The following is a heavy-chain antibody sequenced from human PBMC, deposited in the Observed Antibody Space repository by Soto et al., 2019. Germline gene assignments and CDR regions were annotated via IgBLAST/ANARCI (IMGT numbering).Heavy chain of an antibody. CDR3: ASDTYRGYDFGL. D-gene: IGHD5-12*01. V-gene: IGHV4-30-4*01. Sequence: QVQLRESGPGLVKPSQTLSLTCSVSGASVAGGSYYWSWVRQPPGKGLEWIGYIPSRGRPFYNPSLTSRGTISADTSKNQLSLQLTSVTAADTAVYYCASDTYRGYDFGLWGQGTLVTVSS. J-gene: IGHJ5*02. CDR2: IPSRGRP. CDR1: GASVAGGSYY.